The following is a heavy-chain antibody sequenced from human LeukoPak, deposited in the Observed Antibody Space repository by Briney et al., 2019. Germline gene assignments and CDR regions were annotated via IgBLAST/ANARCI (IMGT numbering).Heavy chain of an antibody. CDR2: IKSDGSST. Sequence: GGSLRLSWAASGFTFSSYWMHWVRQAPGKGLVWVSRIKSDGSSTSYADSVKGRFTISRDNAKNTLYLQMNSLRAEDTAVYYCARGGGYYDSSGYPLPEYYYGMDVWVQGTTVTVSS. D-gene: IGHD3-22*01. CDR3: ARGGGYYDSSGYPLPEYYYGMDV. J-gene: IGHJ6*02. V-gene: IGHV3-74*01. CDR1: GFTFSSYW.